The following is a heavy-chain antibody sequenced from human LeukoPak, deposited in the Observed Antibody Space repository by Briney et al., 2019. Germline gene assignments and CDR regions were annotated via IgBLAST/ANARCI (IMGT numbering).Heavy chain of an antibody. CDR2: IRYDGSNK. CDR3: AKDRWSAFDI. J-gene: IGHJ3*02. CDR1: GFTFSSYG. V-gene: IGHV3-30*02. D-gene: IGHD2-15*01. Sequence: TGGSLRLSCAASGFTFSSYGMHWVRQAPGKGLEWVAFIRYDGSNKYYADSVKGRFTISRDNSKNTLYLQMNSLRAGDTAVYYCAKDRWSAFDIWGQGTMVTVSS.